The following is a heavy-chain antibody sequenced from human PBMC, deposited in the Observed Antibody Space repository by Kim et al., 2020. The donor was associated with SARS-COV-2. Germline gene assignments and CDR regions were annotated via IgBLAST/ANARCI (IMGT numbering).Heavy chain of an antibody. D-gene: IGHD2-21*02. J-gene: IGHJ5*02. CDR2: IYYSGST. CDR3: ATEHIVVVTALESWFDP. V-gene: IGHV4-39*07. CDR1: GGSISSSSYY. Sequence: SETLSLTCTVSGGSISSSSYYWGWIRQPPGKGLEWIGSIYYSGSTYYNPSLKSRVTISVDTSKNQFSLKLSSLTAADTAVYYCATEHIVVVTALESWFDP.